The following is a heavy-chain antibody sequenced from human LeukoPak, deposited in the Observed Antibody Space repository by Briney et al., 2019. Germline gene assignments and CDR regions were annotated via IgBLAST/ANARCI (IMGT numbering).Heavy chain of an antibody. CDR3: TRDPEALDY. V-gene: IGHV3-48*02. J-gene: IGHJ4*02. Sequence: GGSLRLSCAASGFTFSRYSMNWVRQAPGKGLEWVSYIRSSGSPIYYADSVKGRFTISRDNAKNSLYLQMNSLRDEDTAVYYCTRDPEALDYWGQGAVVTVSS. CDR2: IRSSGSPI. CDR1: GFTFSRYS.